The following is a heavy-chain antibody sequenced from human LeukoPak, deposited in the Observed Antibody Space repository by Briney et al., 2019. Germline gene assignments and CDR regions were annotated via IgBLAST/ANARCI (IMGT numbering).Heavy chain of an antibody. Sequence: SETLSLTCTVSGGSISSGVYYWSWIRQLPGKGLEWIGYIYYSGSAYYSPSLKSRVTISVDTSKNQFSLKLSSVTASDTAVYYCAREIDYFFDYWGQGTLVTVSS. CDR2: IYYSGSA. CDR1: GGSISSGVYY. CDR3: AREIDYFFDY. V-gene: IGHV4-30-4*08. D-gene: IGHD4/OR15-4a*01. J-gene: IGHJ4*02.